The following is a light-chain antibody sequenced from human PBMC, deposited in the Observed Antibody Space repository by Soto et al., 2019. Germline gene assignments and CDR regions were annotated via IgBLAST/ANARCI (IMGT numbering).Light chain of an antibody. J-gene: IGKJ1*01. CDR3: QQYNSDPWT. V-gene: IGKV1-5*03. CDR1: QSISSW. CDR2: KAS. Sequence: IQMNNKPSSQPAAVEDSGASAWPASQSISSWLAWYQQKPGKAPKLLIYKASSLERGVPSKFSGSRSGTEFTLTLSSLQPDDFATYYCQQYNSDPWTVGQGTKVDIK.